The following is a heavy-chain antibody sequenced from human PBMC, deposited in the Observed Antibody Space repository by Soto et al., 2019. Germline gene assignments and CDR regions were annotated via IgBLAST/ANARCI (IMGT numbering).Heavy chain of an antibody. D-gene: IGHD6-13*01. J-gene: IGHJ4*02. V-gene: IGHV3-11*05. Sequence: QVQLVESGGGLVKPGGSLRLSCAASGFTFSDYYMSWIRQAPGKGLEWVPYISSSSSYTNYADSVKGRFTISRDNAKNSLYLQMNSLRAEDTAVYYCARAVYSSSWPFDYWGQGTLVTVSS. CDR1: GFTFSDYY. CDR2: ISSSSSYT. CDR3: ARAVYSSSWPFDY.